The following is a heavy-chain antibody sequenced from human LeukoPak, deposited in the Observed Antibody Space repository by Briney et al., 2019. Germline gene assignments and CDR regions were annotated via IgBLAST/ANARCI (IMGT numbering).Heavy chain of an antibody. Sequence: SETLSLTCTVSGDSVSSGYWTWIRQSPGKGLEWIGYISDSGITDYNPSLKSRLTISVDTSNNQFSLNLNSVTAADTAVYYCAGRGHRDSRGWGQGILVTVSS. V-gene: IGHV4-4*09. J-gene: IGHJ1*01. CDR3: AGRGHRDSRG. CDR1: GDSVSSGY. D-gene: IGHD2-15*01. CDR2: ISDSGIT.